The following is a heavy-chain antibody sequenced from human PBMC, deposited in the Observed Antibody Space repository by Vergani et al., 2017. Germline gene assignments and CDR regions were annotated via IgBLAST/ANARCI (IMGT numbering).Heavy chain of an antibody. CDR2: INNDGHT. D-gene: IGHD2-8*02. J-gene: IGHJ4*02. CDR1: GESFSSFY. CDR3: AVRPRGNLVGGGGVTKRTLDY. V-gene: IGHV4-34*02. Sequence: QVQLQQWGAGVVKPSGTLSLTCAVFGESFSSFYWSWIRQPPGKGLEWIGEINNDGHTNYNPSLESRVTVSRDTAKNQFSLNLMSVTAADTAMYYCAVRPRGNLVGGGGVTKRTLDYWSQGSLVTVSS.